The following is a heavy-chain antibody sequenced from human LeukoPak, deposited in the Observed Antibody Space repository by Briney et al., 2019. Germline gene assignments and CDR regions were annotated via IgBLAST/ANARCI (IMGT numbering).Heavy chain of an antibody. D-gene: IGHD3-10*01. V-gene: IGHV3-7*04. J-gene: IGHJ5*02. CDR1: GFTFSSYC. CDR2: IEQHGNEK. Sequence: GGSLRLSCSASGFTFSSYCMNWVRQAPGKGLEWVANIEQHGNEKYYMDSVKGRFTISRDNAKNSLYLEMNSLRAENTAVYYCAGGEYYGSGSARRHWFDPWGQGTLVTVSS. CDR3: AGGEYYGSGSARRHWFDP.